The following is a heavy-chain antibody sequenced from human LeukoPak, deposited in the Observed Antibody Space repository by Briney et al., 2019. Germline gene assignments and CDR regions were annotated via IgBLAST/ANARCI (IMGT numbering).Heavy chain of an antibody. CDR2: IIPIFGTA. V-gene: IGHV1-69*06. J-gene: IGHJ2*01. CDR3: ARSQPLAYFDL. Sequence: PVASVKVSCKASGGSFNSYAISWVRQAPGQGLEWMGGIIPIFGTANYAQKSQGRVTITADKSTNTAYMELSSLRSEDTAVYYCARSQPLAYFDLWGRGTLVTVSS. CDR1: GGSFNSYA.